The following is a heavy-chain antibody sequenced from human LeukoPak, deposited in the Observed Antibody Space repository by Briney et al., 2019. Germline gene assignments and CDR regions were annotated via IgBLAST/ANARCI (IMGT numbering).Heavy chain of an antibody. D-gene: IGHD3-10*01. Sequence: SESLSLTCAVYGGSFSTYYWTWIRQSPGKGLEWIGEINHSGSTNYNPSLKSRVTISVDTSKNQFSLKLSSVTAADTAMYYCARNRYYYGSGNYGVPNWFDPWGQGTLVTVSS. CDR2: INHSGST. V-gene: IGHV4-34*01. J-gene: IGHJ5*02. CDR3: ARNRYYYGSGNYGVPNWFDP. CDR1: GGSFSTYY.